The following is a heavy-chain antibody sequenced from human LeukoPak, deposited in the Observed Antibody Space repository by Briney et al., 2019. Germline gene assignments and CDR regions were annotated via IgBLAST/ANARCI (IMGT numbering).Heavy chain of an antibody. Sequence: GGGLRLSCAAPWVTVPCKYTSWVRPAPGKGLEWVSVIYSGGSTYYADSVKGRFTISRDNSKNTLYLQMNSLRAEDTAVYYCAAFSAWGQGTLVTVSS. V-gene: IGHV3-53*01. CDR2: IYSGGST. J-gene: IGHJ4*02. D-gene: IGHD2/OR15-2a*01. CDR3: AAFSA. CDR1: WVTVPCKY.